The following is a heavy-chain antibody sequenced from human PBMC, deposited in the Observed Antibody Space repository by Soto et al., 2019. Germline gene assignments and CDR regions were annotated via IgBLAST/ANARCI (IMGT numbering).Heavy chain of an antibody. Sequence: PGGSLRLSCAASGFPFSNYWMIWVSQASGKGLEWVANRKMDGSEXYYLASVKGRFTLSRDNAKKSLQRRMSSLRDEHTDTDFCERVAYDHRWSFHYWGLGT. CDR2: RKMDGSEX. CDR3: ERVAYDHRWSFHY. J-gene: IGHJ4*01. D-gene: IGHD3-22*01. CDR1: GFPFSNYW. V-gene: IGHV3-7*01.